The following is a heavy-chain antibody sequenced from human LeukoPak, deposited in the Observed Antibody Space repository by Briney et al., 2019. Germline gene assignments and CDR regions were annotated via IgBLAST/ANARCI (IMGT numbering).Heavy chain of an antibody. CDR1: GGSISSGGYY. CDR2: IYYSGST. CDR3: ASHSSGWYGTWYFDY. J-gene: IGHJ4*02. D-gene: IGHD6-19*01. Sequence: SETLSLTCTVSGGSISSGGYYWSWIRQHPGKGLEWIGYIYYSGSTYYNPSLKSRVTISVDTSKNQFSLKLSSVTAADTAVYYCASHSSGWYGTWYFDYWGQGTLVTVSS. V-gene: IGHV4-31*03.